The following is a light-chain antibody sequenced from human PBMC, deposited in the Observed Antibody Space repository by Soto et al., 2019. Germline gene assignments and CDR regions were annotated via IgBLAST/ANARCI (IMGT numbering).Light chain of an antibody. CDR1: QSVSSY. CDR2: DTS. V-gene: IGKV3-11*01. Sequence: EIVLSQCPATLSLSPGERATLSCRASQSVSSYLAWYQQRLGQAPRLLIYDTSNRATGIPARFSGSGSGTDFTLTISSLEPEDFAVYYCQQRNYWPITFGQGARLEIK. CDR3: QQRNYWPIT. J-gene: IGKJ5*01.